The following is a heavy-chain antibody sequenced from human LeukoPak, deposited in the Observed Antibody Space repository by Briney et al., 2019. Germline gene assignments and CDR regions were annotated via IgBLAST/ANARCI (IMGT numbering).Heavy chain of an antibody. Sequence: PGGSLRLSCAASGFTFSSYAMHWVRQAPGKGLEYVSAISSNGGSTYYANSVKGRFTISRDNSKNTLYLQMGSLRAEDMAVYYCARLGYYDSSCFYNFDYWGQGTLVTVSS. J-gene: IGHJ4*02. V-gene: IGHV3-64*01. CDR1: GFTFSSYA. D-gene: IGHD3-22*01. CDR2: ISSNGGST. CDR3: ARLGYYDSSCFYNFDY.